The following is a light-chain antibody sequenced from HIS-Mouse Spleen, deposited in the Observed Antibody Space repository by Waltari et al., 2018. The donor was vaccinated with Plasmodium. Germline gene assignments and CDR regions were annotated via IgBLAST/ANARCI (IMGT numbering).Light chain of an antibody. CDR2: AAS. Sequence: AIWMTQSPSLLSASTVHMVTISCRMSQGIGSYLPWYQQKPGKAPELLIYAASTLQSGVPSRFSGSGSGTDFTLTISCLQSEDFATYYCQQYYSFPRTFGQGTKVEIK. CDR1: QGIGSY. CDR3: QQYYSFPRT. J-gene: IGKJ1*01. V-gene: IGKV1D-8*02.